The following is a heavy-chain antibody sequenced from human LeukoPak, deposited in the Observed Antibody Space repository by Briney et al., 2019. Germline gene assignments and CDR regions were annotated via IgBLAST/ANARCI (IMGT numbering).Heavy chain of an antibody. J-gene: IGHJ6*03. CDR3: ARVTDPRITIFGVVSYYYMDV. CDR1: GGSFSGYY. D-gene: IGHD3-3*01. CDR2: INHSGST. Sequence: SETLSLTCAVYGGSFSGYYWSWIRQPPGKGLEGIGEINHSGSTNYNPSLKSRVTISVDTSKNQFSLKLSSVTAADTAVYYCARVTDPRITIFGVVSYYYMDVWGKGTTVTVSS. V-gene: IGHV4-34*01.